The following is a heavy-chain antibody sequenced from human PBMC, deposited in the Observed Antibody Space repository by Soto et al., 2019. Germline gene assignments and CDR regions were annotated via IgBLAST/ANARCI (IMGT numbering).Heavy chain of an antibody. J-gene: IGHJ4*02. CDR3: TREGGGVVDATSRHY. CDR1: GFTFGDYA. Sequence: GGSLRLSCTASGFTFGDYAMSWVRQAPGKGLEWVGFIRSKAYGGTTEYAASVKGRFTISRDDSKSIAYLQMNSLKTEDTAVYYCTREGGGVVDATSRHYWGQGTLVTVSS. D-gene: IGHD2-15*01. CDR2: IRSKAYGGTT. V-gene: IGHV3-49*04.